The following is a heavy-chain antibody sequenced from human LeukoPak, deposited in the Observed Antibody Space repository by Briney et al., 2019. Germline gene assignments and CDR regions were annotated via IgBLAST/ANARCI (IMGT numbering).Heavy chain of an antibody. J-gene: IGHJ4*02. CDR1: GGTFSSYA. D-gene: IGHD3-22*01. Sequence: VASVKVSCKASGGTFSSYAISWVRQTPGQGLEWMGRIIPILGIANYAQKFQGRVTITADKSTSTAYMELSSLRSEDTAVYYCAKDLMIVVVSADCWGQGTLVTVSS. CDR3: AKDLMIVVVSADC. CDR2: IIPILGIA. V-gene: IGHV1-69*04.